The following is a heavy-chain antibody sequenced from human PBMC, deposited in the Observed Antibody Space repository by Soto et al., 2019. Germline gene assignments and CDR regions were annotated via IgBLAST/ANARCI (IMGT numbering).Heavy chain of an antibody. CDR2: INHSGST. J-gene: IGHJ6*02. D-gene: IGHD3-10*01. CDR3: ARAPVRGVIIRMYYYGMDV. V-gene: IGHV4-34*01. Sequence: WETLSLTCAVYGGSFSGYYWSWIRQPPGKGLEWIGEINHSGSTNYNPSLKSRVTISVDTSKNQFSLKLSSVTAADTAVYYCARAPVRGVIIRMYYYGMDVWGQGTTVTVSS. CDR1: GGSFSGYY.